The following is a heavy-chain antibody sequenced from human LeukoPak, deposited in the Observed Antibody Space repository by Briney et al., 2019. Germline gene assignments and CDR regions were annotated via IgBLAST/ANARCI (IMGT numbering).Heavy chain of an antibody. CDR2: IYYSGST. CDR1: GGSISSSSYY. J-gene: IGHJ4*02. D-gene: IGHD4-17*01. V-gene: IGHV4-39*07. Sequence: PSETLSLTCTVSGGSISSSSYYWGWIRQPPGKGLEWIGSIYYSGSTYYNPSLKSRVTISVDTSKNQFSLKLSSVTAADTAVYYCARIDGDYVCIGYYFDYWGQGTLVTVSS. CDR3: ARIDGDYVCIGYYFDY.